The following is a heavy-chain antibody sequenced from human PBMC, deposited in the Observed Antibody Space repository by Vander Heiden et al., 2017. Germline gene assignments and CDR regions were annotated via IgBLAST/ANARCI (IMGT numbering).Heavy chain of an antibody. CDR2: VYYTGRT. CDR1: GGSISRSHYY. CDR3: ARHYPTTPFDF. Sequence: QLQLQESGPGLVKSSETLSLTCSVSGGSISRSHYYWGWIRQPPGKGLEWIAVVYYTGRTYYKPSLKSRVTISVDVSKNQFSLKVTSVTAADTAVYYCARHYPTTPFDFWGQGTLVAVSS. J-gene: IGHJ4*02. D-gene: IGHD1-1*01. V-gene: IGHV4-39*01.